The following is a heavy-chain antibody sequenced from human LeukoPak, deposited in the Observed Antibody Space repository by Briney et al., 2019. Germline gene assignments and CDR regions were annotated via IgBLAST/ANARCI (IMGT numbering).Heavy chain of an antibody. CDR2: IRSKAYGGTT. CDR1: GFTFGDDA. Sequence: PGGSLRLSCTASGFTFGDDAMSWFRQAPGKGLEWVGFIRSKAYGGTTEYAASVKGRFTISRDDSKSIAYLQMNSLKTEDTAVYYCTRGQGIVAHPIPFDYWGQGTLVTVSS. V-gene: IGHV3-49*03. D-gene: IGHD5-12*01. J-gene: IGHJ4*02. CDR3: TRGQGIVAHPIPFDY.